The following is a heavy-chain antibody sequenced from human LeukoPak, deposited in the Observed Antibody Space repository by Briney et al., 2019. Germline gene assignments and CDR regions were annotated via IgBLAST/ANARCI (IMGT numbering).Heavy chain of an antibody. Sequence: GGSLRLSCAASGFTFSSYAMHWVRQAPGKGLEWVAVISYDGSNKYYADSVKGRFTISRDNSKNTLYLQMNSLRAEDTAVYYCAREVSSGPPPYYYYMDVWGKGTTVTVSS. D-gene: IGHD6-19*01. CDR3: AREVSSGPPPYYYYMDV. V-gene: IGHV3-30-3*01. CDR2: ISYDGSNK. CDR1: GFTFSSYA. J-gene: IGHJ6*03.